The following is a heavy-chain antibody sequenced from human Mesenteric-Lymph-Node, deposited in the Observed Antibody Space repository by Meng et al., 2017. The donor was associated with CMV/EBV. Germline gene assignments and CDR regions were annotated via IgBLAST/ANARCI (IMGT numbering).Heavy chain of an antibody. Sequence: GESLKISCAASGFTFRTFWMSWVRQAPGKGLEWVSSISGDAYTIYYTDSVKGRFTISRDNSKNTLYMQMNSLRAEDTALYYCVEGGVSTSPLHYWGQGTMVTVSS. CDR1: GFTFRTFW. J-gene: IGHJ4*02. CDR3: VEGGVSTSPLHY. D-gene: IGHD3-10*01. V-gene: IGHV3-23*01. CDR2: ISGDAYTI.